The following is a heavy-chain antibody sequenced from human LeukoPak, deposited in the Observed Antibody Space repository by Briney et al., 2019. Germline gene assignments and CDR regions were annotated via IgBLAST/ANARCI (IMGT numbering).Heavy chain of an antibody. Sequence: GGSLRLSCAASGFTVSSNYMSWVRQAPGKGLEWVSVIYSGGSTYYADSVKGRFTTSRDNSKNTLYLQMNSLRAEDTAVYYCARVTAAGTSFWFDPWGQGTLVTVSS. CDR2: IYSGGST. CDR1: GFTVSSNY. D-gene: IGHD6-13*01. V-gene: IGHV3-66*01. CDR3: ARVTAAGTSFWFDP. J-gene: IGHJ5*02.